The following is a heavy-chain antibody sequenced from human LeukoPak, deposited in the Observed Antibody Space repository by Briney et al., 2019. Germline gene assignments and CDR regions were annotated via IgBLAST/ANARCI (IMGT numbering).Heavy chain of an antibody. CDR2: ISYDGSNK. J-gene: IGHJ5*02. D-gene: IGHD4-17*01. Sequence: GGSLRLSCAASGFTFRNYWMGWVRQARGKGLEWVAVISYDGSNKYYADSVKGRFTISRDNSKNTLYLQMNSLRAEDTAVYYCARAPYGDYEWHNWFDPWGQGTLVTVSS. CDR1: GFTFRNYW. CDR3: ARAPYGDYEWHNWFDP. V-gene: IGHV3-30*03.